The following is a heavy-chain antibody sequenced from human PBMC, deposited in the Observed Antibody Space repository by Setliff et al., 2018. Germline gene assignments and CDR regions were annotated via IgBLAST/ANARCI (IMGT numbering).Heavy chain of an antibody. CDR1: GGSISNYY. Sequence: PSETLSLTCTVSGGSISNYYWSWFRQPPGKGLEWIGTIINSGSTYYNPSLKSRVTMSVDTSKSQLSLKRSSVTAADTAVYYCARGSYYDSSGSPDFFDYWGQGTLVTVSS. CDR2: IINSGST. D-gene: IGHD3-22*01. CDR3: ARGSYYDSSGSPDFFDY. J-gene: IGHJ4*02. V-gene: IGHV4-59*04.